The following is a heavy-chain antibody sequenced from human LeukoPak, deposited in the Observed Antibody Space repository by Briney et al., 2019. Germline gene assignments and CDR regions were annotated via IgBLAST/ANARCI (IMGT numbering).Heavy chain of an antibody. J-gene: IGHJ4*02. CDR2: IKSKTDGGTT. D-gene: IGHD2-15*01. CDR3: TTARGYCSGGSCSFVDY. CDR1: GFTFSNAW. V-gene: IGHV3-15*01. Sequence: NPGGSLRLSCAASGFTFSNAWMSWVRQAPGKGLEWVGRIKSKTDGGTTDYAAPVKGRFTISRDDSKNTLYLQMNSLKTEDTAVYYCTTARGYCSGGSCSFVDYWGQGTPVTVSS.